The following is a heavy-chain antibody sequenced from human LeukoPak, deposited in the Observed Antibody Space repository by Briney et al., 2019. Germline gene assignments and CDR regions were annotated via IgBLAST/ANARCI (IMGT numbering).Heavy chain of an antibody. Sequence: GGSLRLSCAASGFTFSSYSMNWVRQAPGKGLEWVSSISSSSSYIYYADSVKGRFTISRDNAKNSLYLQMNSLRAEDTAVYYCAKDIEPISSSWDASDVWGQGTMVTVSS. V-gene: IGHV3-21*01. CDR3: AKDIEPISSSWDASDV. CDR2: ISSSSSYI. CDR1: GFTFSSYS. J-gene: IGHJ3*01. D-gene: IGHD6-13*01.